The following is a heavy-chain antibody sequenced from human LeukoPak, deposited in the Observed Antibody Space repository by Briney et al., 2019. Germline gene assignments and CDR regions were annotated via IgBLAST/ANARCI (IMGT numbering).Heavy chain of an antibody. Sequence: GGSLRLSCAASGFTFSNYVMSWVRQAPGKGLEWVSGISGSGDSTYYADSVKGRFTISRDNSKNALYLQMNSLRVEDTAAYYCAKVRAPSGWFNSDYWGQGTLVTVSS. CDR1: GFTFSNYV. D-gene: IGHD6-19*01. V-gene: IGHV3-23*01. J-gene: IGHJ4*02. CDR2: ISGSGDST. CDR3: AKVRAPSGWFNSDY.